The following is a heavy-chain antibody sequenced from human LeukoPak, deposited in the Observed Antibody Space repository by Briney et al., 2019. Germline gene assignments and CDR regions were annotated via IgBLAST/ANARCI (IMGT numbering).Heavy chain of an antibody. Sequence: PGRSLRLSCAASRFTFSTYGMHWVRQAPGKGLEWVAVISYDGSNKYYADSVKGRFTISRDNSKNTLYLQMNSLRAEDTAVYYCAKGPADYWGQGTLVTVSS. J-gene: IGHJ4*02. CDR1: RFTFSTYG. V-gene: IGHV3-30*18. CDR2: ISYDGSNK. CDR3: AKGPADY.